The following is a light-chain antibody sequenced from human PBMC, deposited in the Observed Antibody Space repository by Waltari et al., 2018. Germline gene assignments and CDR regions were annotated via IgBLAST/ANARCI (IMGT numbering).Light chain of an antibody. V-gene: IGKV4-1*01. J-gene: IGKJ1*01. CDR2: WAS. CDR3: QQYYSRRT. CDR1: QSVLYNSNDKNY. Sequence: DIVMTQSPEFLAVSMGERAPINGKSSQSVLYNSNDKNYLAWYQQKPGQPPKLLIYWASTRQAGVPDRFSGSGSGTDSTLTINSLQAEDVAVYYCQQYYSRRTFGRGTRVEIK.